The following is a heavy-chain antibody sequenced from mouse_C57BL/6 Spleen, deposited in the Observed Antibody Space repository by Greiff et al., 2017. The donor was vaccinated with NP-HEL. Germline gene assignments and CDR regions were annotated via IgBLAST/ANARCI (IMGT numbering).Heavy chain of an antibody. CDR3: ARDETAQATYFDY. J-gene: IGHJ2*01. Sequence: VKLQESGAELVRPGTSVKVSCKASGYAFTNYLIEWVKQRPGQGLEWIGVINPGSGGTTYNEKFKGKATLTAAKSSSTAYMQLSSLTSEDSAVYFCARDETAQATYFDYWGQGTTLTVSS. CDR2: INPGSGGT. D-gene: IGHD3-2*02. V-gene: IGHV1-54*01. CDR1: GYAFTNYL.